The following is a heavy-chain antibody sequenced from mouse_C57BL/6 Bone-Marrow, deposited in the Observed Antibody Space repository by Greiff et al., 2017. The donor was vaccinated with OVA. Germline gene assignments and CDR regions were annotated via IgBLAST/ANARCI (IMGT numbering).Heavy chain of an antibody. CDR2: IDPENGDT. CDR3: TSIYYGNSWFAY. Sequence: VQLQQSGAELVRPGASVKLSCTASGFNIKDDYMPWVKQRPEQGLEWIGWIDPENGDTAYASKFQGKATITADTSSNTAYLQLSSLTSEDTAVYYCTSIYYGNSWFAYWGQGTLVTVSA. J-gene: IGHJ3*01. D-gene: IGHD2-1*01. V-gene: IGHV14-4*01. CDR1: GFNIKDDY.